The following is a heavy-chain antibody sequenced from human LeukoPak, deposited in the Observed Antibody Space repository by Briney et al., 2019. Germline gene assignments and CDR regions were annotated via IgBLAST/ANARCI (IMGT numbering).Heavy chain of an antibody. CDR2: INPNSGGT. D-gene: IGHD4-11*01. CDR1: GYTFTGYY. V-gene: IGHV1-2*02. Sequence: ASVKVSCKASGYTFTGYYMHWVRQAPGQGLEWMGWINPNSGGTNYAQKFQGRVTMTRDTSISTAYMELSRLRSDDTAVYYCARDSDYSYYFDYWGQGTLVTVSS. J-gene: IGHJ4*02. CDR3: ARDSDYSYYFDY.